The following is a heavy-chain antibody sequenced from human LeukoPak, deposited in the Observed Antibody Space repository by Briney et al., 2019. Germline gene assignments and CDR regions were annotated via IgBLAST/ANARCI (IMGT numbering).Heavy chain of an antibody. J-gene: IGHJ3*02. Sequence: PSETLSLTCTVSGGPISSYYWSWIRQPPGKGLEWIGYIYYSGSTNYNPSLKSRVTISVDTSKNQFSLKLSSVTAADTAVYYCARHGLRTMKDFDIWGQGTMVTVSS. CDR2: IYYSGST. D-gene: IGHD3-22*01. CDR1: GGPISSYY. CDR3: ARHGLRTMKDFDI. V-gene: IGHV4-59*08.